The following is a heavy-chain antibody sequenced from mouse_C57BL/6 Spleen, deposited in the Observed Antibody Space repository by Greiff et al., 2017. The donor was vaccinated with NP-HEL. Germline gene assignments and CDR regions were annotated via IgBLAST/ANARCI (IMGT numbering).Heavy chain of an antibody. D-gene: IGHD1-1*01. Sequence: QVQLQQPGAELVMPGASVKLSCKASGYTFTSYWMHWVKQRPGQGLEWIGEIDPSDSYTNYNQKFKGKSTLTVDKSSSTAYMQLSSLTSEDSAVYYCGITTVVGNYAMDYWGQGTSVTVSS. V-gene: IGHV1-69*01. J-gene: IGHJ4*01. CDR1: GYTFTSYW. CDR3: GITTVVGNYAMDY. CDR2: IDPSDSYT.